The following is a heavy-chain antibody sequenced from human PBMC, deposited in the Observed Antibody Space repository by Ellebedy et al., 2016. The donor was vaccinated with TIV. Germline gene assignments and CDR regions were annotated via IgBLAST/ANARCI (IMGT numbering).Heavy chain of an antibody. V-gene: IGHV4-4*02. CDR2: IYHSGST. CDR1: GGSISSSNW. CDR3: ARARTMIVGGGFNY. Sequence: GSLRLSCTVSGGSISSSNWWSWVRQPPGKGLEWIGEIYHSGSTTYNPSLKSRVTISVDKSNNQFSLKLSSVTAADTAVYYCARARTMIVGGGFNYWGQGTLVTVSS. J-gene: IGHJ4*02. D-gene: IGHD3-22*01.